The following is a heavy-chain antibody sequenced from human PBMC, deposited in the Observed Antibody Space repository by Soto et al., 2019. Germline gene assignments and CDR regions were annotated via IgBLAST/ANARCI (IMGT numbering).Heavy chain of an antibody. V-gene: IGHV3-23*01. Sequence: EVQLLESGGALVQPGGSLRLSCAASGFTFSNYAMSWVRQAPGKGLACVSGISGSGGTTYYADSAKCRFTISSDNSKNTLNLQMDSLRAEDTAVYYCAKLGTTVVTPHIHWGQGTLVTVSS. D-gene: IGHD4-17*01. CDR2: ISGSGGTT. J-gene: IGHJ4*02. CDR3: AKLGTTVVTPHIH. CDR1: GFTFSNYA.